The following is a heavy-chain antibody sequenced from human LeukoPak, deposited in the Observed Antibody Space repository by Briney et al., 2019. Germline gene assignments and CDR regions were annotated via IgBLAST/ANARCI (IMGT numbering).Heavy chain of an antibody. CDR3: ARDVLYQLLPYWYFDL. V-gene: IGHV3-48*04. CDR1: GFTFSSNT. Sequence: PGGSLRLSCAASGFTFSSNTMKWVRQAPGKGLEWVSYISSSGSTIYYADSVKGRFTISRDNAKNSLYLQMISLRAEDTAVYYCARDVLYQLLPYWYFDLWGRGTLVTVSS. J-gene: IGHJ2*01. D-gene: IGHD2-2*01. CDR2: ISSSGSTI.